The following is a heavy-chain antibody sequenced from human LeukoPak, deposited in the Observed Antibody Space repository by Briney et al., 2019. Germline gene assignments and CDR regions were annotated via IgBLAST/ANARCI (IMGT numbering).Heavy chain of an antibody. CDR1: GFTFSSYA. CDR3: AKGELGLWFDY. V-gene: IGHV3-64*04. J-gene: IGHJ4*02. Sequence: PGGSLRLSCSASGFTFSSYAMHWVRQAPGKGLEYVSAISSNGGSTYYADSVKGRFTISRDNSKNTLYLQMNSLRAEDTAVYYCAKGELGLWFDYWGQGTLVTVSS. CDR2: ISSNGGST. D-gene: IGHD5-18*01.